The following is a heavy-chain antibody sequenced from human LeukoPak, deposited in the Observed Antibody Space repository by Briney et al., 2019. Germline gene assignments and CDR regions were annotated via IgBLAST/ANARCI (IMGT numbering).Heavy chain of an antibody. V-gene: IGHV1-2*02. CDR3: ARGVDGYNPFDY. D-gene: IGHD5-12*01. CDR1: GYTFTGYY. CDR2: INPNSGGT. Sequence: ASVKVPCKASGYTFTGYYMHWVRQAPGQGLEWMGWINPNSGGTSYAQKFQGRVTMTRDTSISTAYMELSRLRSDDTAVYYCARGVDGYNPFDYWGQGTLVTVSS. J-gene: IGHJ4*02.